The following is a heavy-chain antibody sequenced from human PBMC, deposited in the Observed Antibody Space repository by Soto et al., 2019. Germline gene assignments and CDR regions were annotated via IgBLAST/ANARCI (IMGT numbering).Heavy chain of an antibody. CDR2: ISAYNGNT. CDR3: ARDDPPSDY. Sequence: ASVKVSCKASGYTFDSYASRWVRQAPGQGLKWMGWISAYNGNTNYAQKLQGRVTMTTDTSTSTAYMELRSLRSDDTAVYYCARDDPPSDYWGQGTLLTVSS. CDR1: GYTFDSYA. J-gene: IGHJ4*02. V-gene: IGHV1-18*01.